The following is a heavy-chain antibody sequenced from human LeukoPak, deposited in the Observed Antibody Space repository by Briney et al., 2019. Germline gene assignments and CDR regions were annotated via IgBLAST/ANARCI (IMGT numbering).Heavy chain of an antibody. J-gene: IGHJ4*02. D-gene: IGHD1-1*01. Sequence: SQTLSLTCAFSGDSLSSNSAAWNWLTQSPSRGLEWLVRTYYKSKWCNEYAVSVKSRITINSDTSKNQFSLQLNSVTPEDTAMYYCAREQTGFDYWGQGTLVTVSS. CDR3: AREQTGFDY. V-gene: IGHV6-1*01. CDR1: GDSLSSNSAA. CDR2: TYYKSKWCN.